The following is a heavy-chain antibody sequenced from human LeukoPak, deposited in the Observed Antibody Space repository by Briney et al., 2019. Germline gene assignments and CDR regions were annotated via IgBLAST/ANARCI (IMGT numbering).Heavy chain of an antibody. CDR2: IKLDGSEK. CDR3: ARDKSSSWYEDYFDY. CDR1: GFTFGKYW. J-gene: IGHJ4*02. Sequence: GGSLRLSCVASGFTFGKYWMSWVRQAPGKGLEWVADIKLDGSEKNYVDSVKGRFTISRDNTKNSLYLQMNSLRAEDTAVYYCARDKSSSWYEDYFDYWGQGTLVTVSS. V-gene: IGHV3-7*01. D-gene: IGHD6-13*01.